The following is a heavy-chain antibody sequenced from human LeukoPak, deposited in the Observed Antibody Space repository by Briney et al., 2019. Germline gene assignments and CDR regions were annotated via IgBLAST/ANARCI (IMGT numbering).Heavy chain of an antibody. CDR2: ISSSGSTI. CDR3: ARDHHSSSWYGENDNYRMDV. D-gene: IGHD6-13*01. CDR1: GFTFSSYE. V-gene: IGHV3-48*03. J-gene: IGHJ6*02. Sequence: GGSLRLSCAASGFTFSSYEMNWVRQAPGKGLEWVSYISSSGSTIYYADSVKGRFTISRDNAKNSLYLQMNSLRAEDTAVYYCARDHHSSSWYGENDNYRMDVWGQGTTVTVSS.